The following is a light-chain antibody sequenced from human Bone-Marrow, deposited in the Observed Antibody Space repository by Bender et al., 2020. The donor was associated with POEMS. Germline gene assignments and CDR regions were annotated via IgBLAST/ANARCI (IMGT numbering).Light chain of an antibody. Sequence: QSVLTQPASVSGSPGQSITISCTGSITNVGSYNLVSWYQHLPGEAPKLIFYEGVKRPSGVSDRFSGSKSGDTASLTISGLQPDDEAHYYCCSFGGRSNLLFGGGTKVTV. CDR3: CSFGGRSNLL. CDR2: EGV. CDR1: ITNVGSYNL. V-gene: IGLV2-23*01. J-gene: IGLJ3*02.